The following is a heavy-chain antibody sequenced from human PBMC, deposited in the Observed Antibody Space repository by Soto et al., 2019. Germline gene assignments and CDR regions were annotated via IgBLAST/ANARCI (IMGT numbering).Heavy chain of an antibody. J-gene: IGHJ4*02. V-gene: IGHV3-43*01. D-gene: IGHD3-16*01. Sequence: EVQLVESGGVVVQPGGSLRLSCAASGFTFDDYTMYWVRQGPGKGLEWVSLITWDGGRAQYADSVKGRFTISRDNSKDSLYLQMNSLKSEDTALYYCARASFDQRGAYPTYHRFATWAQGTLVTVSS. CDR1: GFTFDDYT. CDR2: ITWDGGRA. CDR3: ARASFDQRGAYPTYHRFAT.